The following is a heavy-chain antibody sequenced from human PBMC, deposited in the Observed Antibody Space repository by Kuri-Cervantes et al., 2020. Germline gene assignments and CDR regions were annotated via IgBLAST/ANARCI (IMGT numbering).Heavy chain of an antibody. J-gene: IGHJ2*01. Sequence: ASVKVSCKASGYTFTSYGFSWVRQAPGQGLEWMGWISAYNGDTNYAQKLQGRVTMTIDTSTSTAYMELRSLRSDDTAVYYCARDTLGTDLTYRYFDLWGRGSLVTVSS. D-gene: IGHD3-10*01. CDR2: ISAYNGDT. CDR1: GYTFTSYG. CDR3: ARDTLGTDLTYRYFDL. V-gene: IGHV1-18*01.